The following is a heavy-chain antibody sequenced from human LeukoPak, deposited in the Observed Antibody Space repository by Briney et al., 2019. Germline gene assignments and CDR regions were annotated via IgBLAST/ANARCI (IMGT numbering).Heavy chain of an antibody. J-gene: IGHJ4*02. V-gene: IGHV3-53*01. Sequence: GGSLRLSCVASGFTFGKYWMSWVRQAPGKGLEWVSVVYSGGNTYYADSVEGRFTISRDNSKNTLYLQMNSLRVEDTAVYYCAKDLETHDTSACWGQGTLVTVSS. D-gene: IGHD3-22*01. CDR1: GFTFGKYW. CDR3: AKDLETHDTSAC. CDR2: VYSGGNT.